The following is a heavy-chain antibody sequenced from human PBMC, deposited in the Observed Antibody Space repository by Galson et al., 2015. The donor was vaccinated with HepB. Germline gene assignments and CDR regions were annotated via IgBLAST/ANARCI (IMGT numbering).Heavy chain of an antibody. Sequence: SVKVSCKASGYTFTGYYMHWVRQAPGQGLEWMGWINPNSGGTNYAQKFQGWVTMTRDTSISTAYMELSRLRSDDTAVYYCARDRGLTGPDYFDLWGRGTLVTVSS. CDR2: INPNSGGT. CDR3: ARDRGLTGPDYFDL. CDR1: GYTFTGYY. D-gene: IGHD3-10*01. V-gene: IGHV1-2*04. J-gene: IGHJ2*01.